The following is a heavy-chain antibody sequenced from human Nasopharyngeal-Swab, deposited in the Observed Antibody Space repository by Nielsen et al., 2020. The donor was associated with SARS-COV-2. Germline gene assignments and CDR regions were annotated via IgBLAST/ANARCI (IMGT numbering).Heavy chain of an antibody. J-gene: IGHJ6*04. CDR3: ARHSSLLMDV. CDR1: GYTFTTSY. CDR2: INPSGGST. V-gene: IGHV1-46*01. D-gene: IGHD3-22*01. Sequence: ASVKVSCKASGYTFTTSYMHWVRQAPGQGPEWMGIINPSGGSTNYAQKFQGRVTMTRDTSTSTVYMELSSLRSEDTAVYYCARHSSLLMDVWGKGTTVTVSS.